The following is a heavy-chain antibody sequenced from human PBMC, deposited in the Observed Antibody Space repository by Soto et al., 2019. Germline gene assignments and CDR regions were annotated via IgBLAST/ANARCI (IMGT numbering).Heavy chain of an antibody. CDR2: IYSDGNT. J-gene: IGHJ4*02. V-gene: IGHV3-53*02. CDR3: ARGRGNCVVTTCYLPFDS. CDR1: GFTVSSKY. D-gene: IGHD2-2*01. Sequence: EVQLVETGGGLIQPGGSLILSCAASGFTVSSKYMRWLRQAPGKGLEWVSIIYSDGNTYYADSVKGRFTISRDNSKNTLNLQMNSLRAEDTAVYFCARGRGNCVVTTCYLPFDSWGQGTLVTVSS.